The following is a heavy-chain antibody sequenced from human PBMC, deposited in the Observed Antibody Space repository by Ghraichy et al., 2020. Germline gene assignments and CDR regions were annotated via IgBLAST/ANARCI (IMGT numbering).Heavy chain of an antibody. CDR1: GGSISSYY. Sequence: SETLSLTCTVSGGSISSYYWSLIRQPPGKGLEWIGYIYYSGSTNYNPSLKSRVTISVDTSKNQFSLKLSSVTAADTAVYYCARVVAGLNETMDVWGKGTTVTVSS. J-gene: IGHJ6*03. CDR3: ARVVAGLNETMDV. V-gene: IGHV4-59*01. D-gene: IGHD3-10*01. CDR2: IYYSGST.